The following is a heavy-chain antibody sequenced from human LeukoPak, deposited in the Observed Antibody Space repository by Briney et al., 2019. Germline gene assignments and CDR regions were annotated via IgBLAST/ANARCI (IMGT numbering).Heavy chain of an antibody. Sequence: GGSLRLSCAASGFTFSSYVMSWVRQAPGKGLEWVSSITGSGGSTYYADSVKGRFTISRDNSKNTLSLQMNSLRAEDTAVYYCAKLNSGYSYGRPYYFDYWGQGTLVTVSS. J-gene: IGHJ4*02. V-gene: IGHV3-23*01. CDR3: AKLNSGYSYGRPYYFDY. D-gene: IGHD5-18*01. CDR1: GFTFSSYV. CDR2: ITGSGGST.